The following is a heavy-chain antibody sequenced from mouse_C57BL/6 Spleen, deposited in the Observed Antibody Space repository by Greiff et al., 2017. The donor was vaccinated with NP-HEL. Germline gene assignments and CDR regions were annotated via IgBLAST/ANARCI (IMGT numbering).Heavy chain of an antibody. CDR1: GFTFTDYY. D-gene: IGHD1-1*01. CDR2: IRNKANGYTT. V-gene: IGHV7-3*01. J-gene: IGHJ2*01. CDR3: ARSCVTTVVASDYFDY. Sequence: EVQGVESGGGLVQPGGSLSLSCAASGFTFTDYYMSWVRQPPGKALEWLGFIRNKANGYTTEYSASVKGRFTISRDNSQSILYLQMNARRAEDSATYYCARSCVTTVVASDYFDYWGQGTTLTVAS.